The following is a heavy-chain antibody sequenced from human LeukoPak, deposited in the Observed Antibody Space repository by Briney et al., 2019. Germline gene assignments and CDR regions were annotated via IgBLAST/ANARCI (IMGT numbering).Heavy chain of an antibody. D-gene: IGHD3-3*01. V-gene: IGHV3-23*01. CDR1: GFTFSSYA. CDR3: AKGNDFWSGYCFDY. Sequence: PGGSLRLPCAASGFTFSSYAMSWVRQAPGKGLEWVSAISGSGGSTYYADSVKGRFTISRDNSKNTLYLQMNSLRAEDTAVYYCAKGNDFWSGYCFDYWGQGTLVTVSP. J-gene: IGHJ4*02. CDR2: ISGSGGST.